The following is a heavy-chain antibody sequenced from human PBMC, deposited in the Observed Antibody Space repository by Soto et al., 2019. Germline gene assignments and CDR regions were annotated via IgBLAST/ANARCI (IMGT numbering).Heavy chain of an antibody. CDR2: IDPSDSYT. D-gene: IGHD3-10*01. J-gene: IGHJ5*02. Sequence: GESLKISCKGSGYSFTSYWISWVRQVPGKGLEWMGRIDPSDSYTNYSPSFQGHVTISADKSISTAYLQWSSLKASDTAMYYCARHGDYGSGSYYNNWFDPWGQGTLVTVSS. CDR3: ARHGDYGSGSYYNNWFDP. V-gene: IGHV5-10-1*01. CDR1: GYSFTSYW.